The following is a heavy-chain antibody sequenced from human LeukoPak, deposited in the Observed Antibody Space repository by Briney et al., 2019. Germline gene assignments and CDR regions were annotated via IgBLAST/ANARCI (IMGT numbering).Heavy chain of an antibody. CDR3: ARAPEMEVYYYDSSGYYPDAFDI. CDR2: IYTSGST. Sequence: PSETLSLTCTVSGGSISSGSYYWSWIRQPAGKGLEWIGRIYTSGSTNYNPSLKSRVTISVDTSKNQFSLKLSSVTAADTAVYYCARAPEMEVYYYDSSGYYPDAFDIWGQGTMVTVSS. CDR1: GGSISSGSYY. J-gene: IGHJ3*02. D-gene: IGHD3-22*01. V-gene: IGHV4-61*02.